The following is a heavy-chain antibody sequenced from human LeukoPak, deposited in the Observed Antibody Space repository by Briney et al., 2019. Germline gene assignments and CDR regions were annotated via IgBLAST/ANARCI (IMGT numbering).Heavy chain of an antibody. V-gene: IGHV4-4*07. Sequence: SETLSLTCTVSGASISSSYCTWIRQSAGEGLEWIGRMCSGGSTTYNPSFKGRVTTSLDTSKRQFSLNLSSVTAADTAVYYCARDQTYYVSSGYYYVTYLQHWGQGILVTVSS. CDR2: MCSGGST. D-gene: IGHD3-22*01. J-gene: IGHJ1*01. CDR1: GASISSSY. CDR3: ARDQTYYVSSGYYYVTYLQH.